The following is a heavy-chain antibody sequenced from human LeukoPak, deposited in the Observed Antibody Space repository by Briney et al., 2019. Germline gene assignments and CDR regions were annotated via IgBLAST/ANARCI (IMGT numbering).Heavy chain of an antibody. CDR1: GGTFSSYA. CDR3: ARDPIGVGYFQH. J-gene: IGHJ1*01. Sequence: SVKVSCKASGGTFSSYAISWVRQAPGQGLGWMGRIIPIFGTANYAQKFQGRVTITTDESTSTAYMELSSLRSEDTAVYYCARDPIGVGYFQHWGQGTLVTVSS. D-gene: IGHD2-8*01. CDR2: IIPIFGTA. V-gene: IGHV1-69*05.